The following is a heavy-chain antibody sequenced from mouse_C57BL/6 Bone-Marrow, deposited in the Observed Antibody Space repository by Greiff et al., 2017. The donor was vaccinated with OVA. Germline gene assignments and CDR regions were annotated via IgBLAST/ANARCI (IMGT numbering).Heavy chain of an antibody. D-gene: IGHD2-3*01. CDR1: GYTFTDYY. Sequence: VQLQQSGPVLVKPGASVKMSCKASGYTFTDYYMNWVKQSHGKSLEWIGVINPYNGGTSYNQKFKGKATLTVDKSSSTAYMELDSLTSEDSAVYYCARCPIYSWGYFDVWGTGTTVTVSS. J-gene: IGHJ1*03. V-gene: IGHV1-19*01. CDR3: ARCPIYSWGYFDV. CDR2: INPYNGGT.